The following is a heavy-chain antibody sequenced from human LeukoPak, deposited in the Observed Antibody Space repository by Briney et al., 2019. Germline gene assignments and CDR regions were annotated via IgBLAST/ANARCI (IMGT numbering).Heavy chain of an antibody. CDR2: IYYSGST. D-gene: IGHD3-9*01. CDR1: GGSINNYY. V-gene: IGHV4-59*08. CDR3: ARHAPGYFDLF. Sequence: MPSETLSLTCSVSGGSINNYYCSWIRQPPGKGLEWIGYIYYSGSTSYNPSLSSRVTISVDTSKNQISLKLSSATAADTAVYYCARHAPGYFDLFWGQGALVTVSS. J-gene: IGHJ4*02.